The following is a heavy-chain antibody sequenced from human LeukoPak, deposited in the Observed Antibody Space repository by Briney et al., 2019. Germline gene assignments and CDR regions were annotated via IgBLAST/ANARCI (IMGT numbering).Heavy chain of an antibody. CDR3: TRDPGYASYMDV. D-gene: IGHD1-1*01. CDR1: GHSISSDYY. V-gene: IGHV4-38-2*02. CDR2: IYHSGST. J-gene: IGHJ6*03. Sequence: SETLSLTCTVSGHSISSDYYWAWVRQPPGKGLEWIGSIYHSGSTYYGPALKSRVTISLDTSKNQFSLKLSSVTAADTAVYYCTRDPGYASYMDVWGKGTTVTASS.